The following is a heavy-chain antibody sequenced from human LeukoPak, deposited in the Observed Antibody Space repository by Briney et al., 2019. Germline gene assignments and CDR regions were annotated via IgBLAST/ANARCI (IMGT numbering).Heavy chain of an antibody. CDR3: VKGGKDSLTGYLTGGVDY. Sequence: GGSLRLSCSASEFSFRSYPMHWVRQAPGKGLEYLSAIVSNGGTTYYTDSVKGRFTISRDNSKNTLYLQMRNLRPEDTAVYYCVKGGKDSLTGYLTGGVDYWGQGTLVTVSS. V-gene: IGHV3-64D*09. CDR2: IVSNGGTT. D-gene: IGHD3-9*01. J-gene: IGHJ4*02. CDR1: EFSFRSYP.